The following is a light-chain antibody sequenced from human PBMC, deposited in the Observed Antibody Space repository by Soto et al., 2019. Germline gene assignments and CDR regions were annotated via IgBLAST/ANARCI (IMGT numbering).Light chain of an antibody. CDR2: EVS. CDR1: SSDVGAYNS. Sequence: QSALTQPASVSGSPGQSITISCTGTSSDVGAYNSVSWYQQYPGKAPKLMMYEVSNRPSGVSDRFSGSKSGNTASLTISGLQTGDEGDYYCSSYRSSSTYVFGTGTKLTVL. CDR3: SSYRSSSTYV. V-gene: IGLV2-14*01. J-gene: IGLJ1*01.